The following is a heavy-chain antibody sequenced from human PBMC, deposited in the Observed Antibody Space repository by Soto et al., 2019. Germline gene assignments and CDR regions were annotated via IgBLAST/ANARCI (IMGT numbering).Heavy chain of an antibody. V-gene: IGHV4-31*03. CDR1: GGSISSGGYY. J-gene: IGHJ4*02. D-gene: IGHD6-6*01. CDR2: IYYSGST. Sequence: QVQLQESGPGLVKPSQTLSLTCTVSGGSISSGGYYWSWIRQHPGKGLEWIGYIYYSGSTYYNPSLKSRVTISVDTSKNQFSLQLSTVTAADTAVYYCARGIAARPDYFDYWGQGTLVTVSS. CDR3: ARGIAARPDYFDY.